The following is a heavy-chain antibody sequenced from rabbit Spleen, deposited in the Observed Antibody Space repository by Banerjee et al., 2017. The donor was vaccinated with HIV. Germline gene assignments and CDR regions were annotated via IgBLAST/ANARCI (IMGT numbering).Heavy chain of an antibody. Sequence: QQQLEESGGGLVQPEGSLTLTCKVSGIDFSSWYYMCWVRQAPGKGLELIGCIYVSSGSTWYASWVNGRFTISRSTSLNTVDLKMTSLTVADTATYFCARVSEASGWGEDLWGPGTLVTVS. D-gene: IGHD4-1*01. CDR3: ARVSEASGWGEDL. CDR1: GIDFSSWYY. CDR2: IYVSSGST. J-gene: IGHJ4*01. V-gene: IGHV1S43*01.